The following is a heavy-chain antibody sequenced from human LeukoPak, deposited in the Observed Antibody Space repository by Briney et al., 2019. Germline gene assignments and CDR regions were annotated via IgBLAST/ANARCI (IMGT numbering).Heavy chain of an antibody. CDR3: ARDSEGNRGRSFDY. CDR2: IYTSGST. CDR1: GGSISSYY. Sequence: SETLSLTCTVSGGSISSYYWSWIRQPAGKGLEWIGRIYTSGSTNYNPSLKSRVTMSVDTSKNQFSLKPSSMTAADTAVYYCARDSEGNRGRSFDYWGQGTLVTVSS. D-gene: IGHD3-10*01. J-gene: IGHJ4*02. V-gene: IGHV4-4*07.